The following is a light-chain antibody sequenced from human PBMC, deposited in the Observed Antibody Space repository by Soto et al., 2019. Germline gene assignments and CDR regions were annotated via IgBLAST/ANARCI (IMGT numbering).Light chain of an antibody. V-gene: IGKV1-5*03. CDR1: QSFNTW. CDR2: KTT. J-gene: IGKJ2*01. CDR3: QQYNSYPYT. Sequence: DVQMTQSPSSLSPSVGDRVTITCRASQSFNTWLAWYQQKPGKAPKLLIYKTTILESGVPSRFSGSGSGTEFTLTISSRQPEDAATYACQQYNSYPYTFGQGTKLDIK.